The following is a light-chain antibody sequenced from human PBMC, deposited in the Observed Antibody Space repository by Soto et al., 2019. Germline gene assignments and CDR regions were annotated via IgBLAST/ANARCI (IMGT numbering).Light chain of an antibody. J-gene: IGLJ2*01. Sequence: QSVLTQPPSVSAAPGQKVTISCSGSSSNIGNNYVSWYQQLPGTAPKLLIYENNKRPSGIPDRFAGYKSGTSATLGITGLQTGDEADYYCGTWDSGLSVVFGEGTKLTVL. CDR3: GTWDSGLSVV. V-gene: IGLV1-51*02. CDR2: ENN. CDR1: SSNIGNNY.